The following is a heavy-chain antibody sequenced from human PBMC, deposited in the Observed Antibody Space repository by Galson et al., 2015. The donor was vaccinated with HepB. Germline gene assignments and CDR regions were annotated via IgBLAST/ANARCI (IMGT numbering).Heavy chain of an antibody. CDR2: ISYDGSNK. CDR1: GFTFSSYA. J-gene: IGHJ4*02. D-gene: IGHD2-15*01. CDR3: ARDSHQVVVAAIMGLVY. Sequence: SLRLSCAASGFTFSSYAMHWVRQAPGKGLEWVAVISYDGSNKYYADSVKGRFTISRDNSRNTLYLQMNSLRAEDTAVYYCARDSHQVVVAAIMGLVYWGQGTLVTVSS. V-gene: IGHV3-30-3*01.